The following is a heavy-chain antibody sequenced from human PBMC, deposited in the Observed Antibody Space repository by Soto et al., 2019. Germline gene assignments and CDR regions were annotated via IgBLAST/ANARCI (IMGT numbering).Heavy chain of an antibody. CDR2: IYYSGST. CDR3: ARSPDSSGYYPRRYYYGMDV. D-gene: IGHD3-22*01. CDR1: GGNISSYY. J-gene: IGHJ6*02. V-gene: IGHV4-59*12. Sequence: PSETLSLTSPVSGGNISSYYWSWIRQPPGKGLEWIGYIYYSGSTNYNPSLKSRVTISVDKSKNQFSLKLSSVTAADTAVYYCARSPDSSGYYPRRYYYGMDVWGQGTTVTVSS.